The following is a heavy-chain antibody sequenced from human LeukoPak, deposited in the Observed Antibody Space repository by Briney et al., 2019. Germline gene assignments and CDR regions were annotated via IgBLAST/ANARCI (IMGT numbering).Heavy chain of an antibody. CDR3: ARGLTKRGQKNNWFDP. D-gene: IGHD2-8*01. Sequence: ASVKVSCKASGYTFTSYDINWVRQATGQGLEWMVWMNPNSGNTGYAQKFQGRVTMTRNTSISTAYMELSSLRSEDTAVYYCARGLTKRGQKNNWFDPWGQGTLVTVSS. CDR1: GYTFTSYD. J-gene: IGHJ5*02. CDR2: MNPNSGNT. V-gene: IGHV1-8*01.